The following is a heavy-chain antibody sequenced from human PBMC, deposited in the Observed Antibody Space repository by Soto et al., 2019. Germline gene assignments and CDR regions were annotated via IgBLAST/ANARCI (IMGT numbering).Heavy chain of an antibody. J-gene: IGHJ6*04. V-gene: IGHV3-53*01. CDR2: IYSGGST. D-gene: IGHD2-15*01. CDR1: GFTVSSNY. Sequence: PGGSLRLSCAASGFTVSSNYMSWVRQAPGKGLEWVSVIYSGGSTYYADSVKGRFTISRDNSKNTLYLQMNSLRAEDTAVYYCASKSLVYCYDGMDVWGEGTTVTVYS. CDR3: ASKSLVYCYDGMDV.